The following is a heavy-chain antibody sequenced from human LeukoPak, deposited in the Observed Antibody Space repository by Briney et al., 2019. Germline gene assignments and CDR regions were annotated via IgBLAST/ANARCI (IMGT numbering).Heavy chain of an antibody. CDR2: VNSDGSGT. Sequence: PGGSLRLSCAASGFTFSRYSMHWVGQAPGKGLVGVYHVNSDGSGTDYAGSVKGRFTISRDNARNTLYLQMNSLRVEDTAVYYCVCLGLGGLSLDWGQGTLVTVSS. J-gene: IGHJ4*02. V-gene: IGHV3-74*01. D-gene: IGHD3-16*01. CDR1: GFTFSRYS. CDR3: VCLGLGGLSLD.